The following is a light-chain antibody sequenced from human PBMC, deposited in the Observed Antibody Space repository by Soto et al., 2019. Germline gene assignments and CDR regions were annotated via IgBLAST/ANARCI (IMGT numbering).Light chain of an antibody. V-gene: IGLV2-14*01. Sequence: QSALTQPASVSGSPGQSITFSCIGTNSDVGSYNHVSWYQQHPGKVPKLIIYEVSHRPSGVSDRFSGSKSGNTASLTISGLQAEDEADYYCSSYTSSYTWVFGGGTKVTVL. J-gene: IGLJ3*02. CDR1: NSDVGSYNH. CDR2: EVS. CDR3: SSYTSSYTWV.